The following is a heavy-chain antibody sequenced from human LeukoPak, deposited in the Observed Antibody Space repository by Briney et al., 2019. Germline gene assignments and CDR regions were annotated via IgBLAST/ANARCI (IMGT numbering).Heavy chain of an antibody. CDR2: IYTSGST. V-gene: IGHV4-61*02. CDR3: ARSELLWFGGVNSGFDY. D-gene: IGHD3-10*01. CDR1: GGSISSGSYY. J-gene: IGHJ4*02. Sequence: SETLSLTCTVSGGSISSGSYYWSWIRQPAGKGLEWIGRIYTSGSTNYNPSLKSRVTISVDTSKNQFSLELSSVTAADTAVYYCARSELLWFGGVNSGFDYWGQGTLVTVSS.